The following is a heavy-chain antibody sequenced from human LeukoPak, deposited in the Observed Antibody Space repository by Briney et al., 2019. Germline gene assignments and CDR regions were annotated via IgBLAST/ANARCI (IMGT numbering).Heavy chain of an antibody. CDR2: IYYSGST. J-gene: IGHJ4*02. CDR1: GGSISSYY. Sequence: KPSETLSLTCTVSGGSISSYYWSWIRQPPGKGLEWIGYIYYSGSTNYNPSLKSRVTISVDTSKNQFSLKLKSVTAADTAVYYCARVSVAGTGPDYWGQGTLVTVSS. D-gene: IGHD6-13*01. CDR3: ARVSVAGTGPDY. V-gene: IGHV4-59*01.